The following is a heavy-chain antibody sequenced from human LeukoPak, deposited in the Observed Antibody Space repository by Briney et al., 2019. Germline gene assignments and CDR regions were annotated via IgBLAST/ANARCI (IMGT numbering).Heavy chain of an antibody. CDR2: IYAYNGNT. Sequence: ASVKVSCKAPGYTFTNYDISWVRQAPGQGLEWMGRIYAYNGNTKYAQKLQGRVTMATDTSTSTAYMELRSLRPDDTAVYFCARGYGYSYGLFDYWGQGTLVTVSS. CDR3: ARGYGYSYGLFDY. J-gene: IGHJ4*02. D-gene: IGHD5-18*01. CDR1: GYTFTNYD. V-gene: IGHV1-18*01.